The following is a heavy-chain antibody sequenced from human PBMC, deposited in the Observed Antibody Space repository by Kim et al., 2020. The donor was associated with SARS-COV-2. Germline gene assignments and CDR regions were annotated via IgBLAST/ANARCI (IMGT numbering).Heavy chain of an antibody. CDR1: GFTFDDYA. D-gene: IGHD2-21*02. V-gene: IGHV3-9*01. CDR3: AKESLTWGYTASPFDY. J-gene: IGHJ4*01. CDR2: ISWNSGSI. Sequence: GGSLRLSCAASGFTFDDYAIHWVRQAPGKGLEWVSGISWNSGSIGYADSVKGRFTISRDNAKNSLYMQMNSLRAEDTALYYCAKESLTWGYTASPFDYWG.